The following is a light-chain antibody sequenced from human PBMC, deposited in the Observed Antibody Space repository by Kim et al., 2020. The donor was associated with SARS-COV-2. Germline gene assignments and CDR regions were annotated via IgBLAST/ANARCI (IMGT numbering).Light chain of an antibody. CDR3: CSYAGSYTYV. CDR2: DVS. Sequence: QSALTQPLSVSGFPGQSVTISCTGTSSDVGGYNYVSWYQQHPGKAPKLMIYDVSKRPSGVPDRFSGSKSGNTASLTISGLQAEDEADYYCCSYAGSYTYVFGTGTKVTVL. J-gene: IGLJ1*01. CDR1: SSDVGGYNY. V-gene: IGLV2-11*01.